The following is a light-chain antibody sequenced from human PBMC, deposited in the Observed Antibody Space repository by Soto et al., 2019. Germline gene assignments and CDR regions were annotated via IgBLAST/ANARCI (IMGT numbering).Light chain of an antibody. CDR1: QSITNSF. CDR2: GAS. V-gene: IGKV3-20*01. Sequence: EIVLTQSPGTLSLSPGETATLSCRASQSITNSFLAWYQQKPGQAPRLLISGASSRATGIPDRFSGSGSGTDFTLPISRLEREDFAVYSCQQYGSSPPKTFGQGTKLEI. J-gene: IGKJ2*01. CDR3: QQYGSSPPKT.